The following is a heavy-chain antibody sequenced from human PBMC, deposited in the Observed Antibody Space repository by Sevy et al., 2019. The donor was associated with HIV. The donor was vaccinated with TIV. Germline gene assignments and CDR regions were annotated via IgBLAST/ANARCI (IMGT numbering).Heavy chain of an antibody. J-gene: IGHJ4*02. D-gene: IGHD2-21*02. CDR2: MNPKSGNT. Sequence: ASVKVSCKASGYTFSTYDINWVRQAPGQGLEWMGWMNPKSGNTGYAQKLQGRVSMTRSTSISTAYMELNSLRSEDTAVYYCARGATQKPYCAGDCHSFDYWGQGTLVTVSS. V-gene: IGHV1-8*01. CDR1: GYTFSTYD. CDR3: ARGATQKPYCAGDCHSFDY.